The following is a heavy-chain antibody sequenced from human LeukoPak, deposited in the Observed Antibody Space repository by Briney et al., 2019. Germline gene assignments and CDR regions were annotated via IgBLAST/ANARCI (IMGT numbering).Heavy chain of an antibody. J-gene: IGHJ4*02. CDR1: VGSVSSSTYS. V-gene: IGHV4-39*07. D-gene: IGHD5-24*01. CDR2: MSYSGST. CDR3: ARVRWLQLGYFDY. Sequence: SETLSLTCTVSVGSVSSSTYSWGWIRQPPGKGLEWIASMSYSGSTYYNPSLKSRLTISVDTSKNQFSLKLSSVTAADTAVYYCARVRWLQLGYFDYWGQGTLVTVSS.